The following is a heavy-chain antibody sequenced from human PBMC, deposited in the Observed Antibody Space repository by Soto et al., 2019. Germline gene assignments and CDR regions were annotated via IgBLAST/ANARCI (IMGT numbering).Heavy chain of an antibody. CDR3: TRLLIAEDYYYYDKDD. D-gene: IGHD2-8*01. V-gene: IGHV3-73*01. Sequence: GGSLKIACAASGFTFSGSAMHWVRQASGKGLEWVGRIRTKAYSYATAYAASVKGRFTISRDDSKNTAYLQMNSLKTEDTAVYYCTRLLIAEDYYYYDKDDWGQGTTVTVSS. J-gene: IGHJ6*02. CDR2: IRTKAYSYAT. CDR1: GFTFSGSA.